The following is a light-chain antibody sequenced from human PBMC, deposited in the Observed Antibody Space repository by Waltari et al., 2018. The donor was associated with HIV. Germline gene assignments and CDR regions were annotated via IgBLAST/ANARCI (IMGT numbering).Light chain of an antibody. Sequence: EIVLTQSPATLSLSPGERATLSCGASQSVRSNYLAWYQQKPGRAPRFLIYDASSRATGSPDRFSGSGSGTDFTLTISRLEPEDFAVYYCQQYGSSPITFGQGTRLEIK. CDR3: QQYGSSPIT. CDR1: QSVRSNY. V-gene: IGKV3D-20*01. J-gene: IGKJ5*01. CDR2: DAS.